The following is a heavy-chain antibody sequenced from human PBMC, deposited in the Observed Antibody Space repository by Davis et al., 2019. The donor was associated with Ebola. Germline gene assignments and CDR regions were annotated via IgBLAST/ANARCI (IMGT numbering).Heavy chain of an antibody. D-gene: IGHD1-26*01. Sequence: KVSCKGSGYSFTSYWIGWVRQMPGKGLEWMGIIYPGDSDTRYSPSFQGQVTISADKSISTAYLQWSSLKASDTAMYYCGRLEDSGSYSEDYWGQGTLVTVSS. V-gene: IGHV5-51*01. J-gene: IGHJ4*02. CDR3: GRLEDSGSYSEDY. CDR2: IYPGDSDT. CDR1: GYSFTSYW.